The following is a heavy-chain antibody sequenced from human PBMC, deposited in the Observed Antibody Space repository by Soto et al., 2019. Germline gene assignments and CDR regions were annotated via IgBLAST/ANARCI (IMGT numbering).Heavy chain of an antibody. D-gene: IGHD5-12*01. Sequence: GGSLRLSCAASGFTFSSYGMHWVRQAPGKGLEWVAVISYDGSNKYYADSVKGRFTISRDNSKNTLYLQMNSLRAEDTAVYYCAKEKWVEMATIRYNWFDPWGQGTLVTVSS. CDR1: GFTFSSYG. V-gene: IGHV3-30*18. J-gene: IGHJ5*02. CDR3: AKEKWVEMATIRYNWFDP. CDR2: ISYDGSNK.